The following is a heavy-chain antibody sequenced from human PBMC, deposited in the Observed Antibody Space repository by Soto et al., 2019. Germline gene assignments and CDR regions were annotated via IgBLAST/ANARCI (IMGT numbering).Heavy chain of an antibody. D-gene: IGHD2-8*01. Sequence: QVQLVQSGAEVKKPGSSVKVSCKASGGTFSSYAISWVRQAPGQGLEWMGGIIPIFGTANYAQKFQGRVTITADESTSTAYMELSSLRSEDTAVYYCARDQDIVLMVYATPRYYGMDVWGQGTTVTVSS. J-gene: IGHJ6*02. CDR1: GGTFSSYA. V-gene: IGHV1-69*01. CDR3: ARDQDIVLMVYATPRYYGMDV. CDR2: IIPIFGTA.